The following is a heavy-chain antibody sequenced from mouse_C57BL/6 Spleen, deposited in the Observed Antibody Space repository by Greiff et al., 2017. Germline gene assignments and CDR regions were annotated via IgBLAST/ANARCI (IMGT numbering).Heavy chain of an antibody. D-gene: IGHD2-3*01. V-gene: IGHV5-17*01. CDR3: ARKDGYYAMDY. CDR1: GFTFSDYG. CDR2: ISSGSSTI. Sequence: VQVVESGGGLVKPGGSLKLSCAASGFTFSDYGMHWVRQAPEKGLEWVAYISSGSSTIYYADTVKGRFTISRDNAKNTLFLQMTSLRSEDTAMYYCARKDGYYAMDYWGQGTSGTVSS. J-gene: IGHJ4*01.